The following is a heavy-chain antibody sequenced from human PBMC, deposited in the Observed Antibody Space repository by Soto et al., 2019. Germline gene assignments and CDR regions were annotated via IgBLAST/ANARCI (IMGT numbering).Heavy chain of an antibody. D-gene: IGHD7-27*01. CDR3: ASRTWDYYYYGMDV. J-gene: IGHJ6*02. V-gene: IGHV4-59*01. Sequence: SETLSLTCTVSGGSISSYYWSWIRQPPGKGLEWIGYIYYSGSTNYNPSLKSRITITVDTSKNQYSLKLSSVTAADTAVYYCASRTWDYYYYGMDVWGQGTTVTVSS. CDR1: GGSISSYY. CDR2: IYYSGST.